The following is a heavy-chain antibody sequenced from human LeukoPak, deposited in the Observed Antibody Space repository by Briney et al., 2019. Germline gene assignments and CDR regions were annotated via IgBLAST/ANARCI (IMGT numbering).Heavy chain of an antibody. V-gene: IGHV1-69*04. CDR2: IIPILGIA. CDR3: ARDESSSSWYYLTPPLGFEDGMDV. J-gene: IGHJ6*02. D-gene: IGHD6-13*01. Sequence: SVKVSCKASGGTFSSYAISWVRQAPGQGLEWMGRIIPILGIANYAQKFQGRVTITADKSTSTAYMELSSLRSEDTAVYYCARDESSSSWYYLTPPLGFEDGMDVWGQGTTVTVSS. CDR1: GGTFSSYA.